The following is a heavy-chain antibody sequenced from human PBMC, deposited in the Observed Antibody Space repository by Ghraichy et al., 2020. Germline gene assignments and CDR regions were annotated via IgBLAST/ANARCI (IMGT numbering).Heavy chain of an antibody. J-gene: IGHJ4*02. CDR1: GGSISSGDYY. V-gene: IGHV4-30-4*01. D-gene: IGHD4-17*01. CDR3: AREADYGDPPNDDY. CDR2: IYYSGST. Sequence: SETLSLTCTVSGGSISSGDYYWSWIRQPPGKGLEWIGYIYYSGSTYYNPSLKSRVTISVDTSKNQFSLKLSSVTAADTAVYYCAREADYGDPPNDDYWGQGTLVTVSS.